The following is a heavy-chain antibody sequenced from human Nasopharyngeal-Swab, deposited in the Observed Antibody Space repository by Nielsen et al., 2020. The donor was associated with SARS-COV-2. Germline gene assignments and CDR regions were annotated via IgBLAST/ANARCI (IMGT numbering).Heavy chain of an antibody. CDR3: AKFIAVAWYYYYGMDV. V-gene: IGHV3-30*18. J-gene: IGHJ6*02. CDR2: ISYDGSNK. Sequence: GGSLRLSCAASGFTFSSYGMHWVRQAPGKGLEWVAVISYDGSNKYYADSVKGRFTTSRDNSKNTLYLQMNSLRAEDTAVYYCAKFIAVAWYYYYGMDVWGQGTTVTVSS. D-gene: IGHD6-19*01. CDR1: GFTFSSYG.